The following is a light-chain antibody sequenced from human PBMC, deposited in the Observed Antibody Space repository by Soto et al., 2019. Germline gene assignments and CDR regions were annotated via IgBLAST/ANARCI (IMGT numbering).Light chain of an antibody. V-gene: IGKV4-1*01. J-gene: IGKJ1*01. CDR1: QSILDRSKNKYY. CDR2: WAS. CDR3: QQYFTSPWT. Sequence: DIVMTQSPDSLAVSLGESATFNCKSRQSILDRSKNKYYLAWYQQKSGQPPKLLIYWASLRESGVPDRFTGSGSGTDFTLTISSLQAEDVAVYYCQQYFTSPWTFGQGIKVEI.